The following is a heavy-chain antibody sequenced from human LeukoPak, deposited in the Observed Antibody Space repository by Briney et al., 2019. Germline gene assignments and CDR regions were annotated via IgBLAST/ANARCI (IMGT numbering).Heavy chain of an antibody. CDR2: ISSSSSYI. V-gene: IGHV3-21*01. J-gene: IGHJ4*02. D-gene: IGHD5-18*01. CDR3: ARDGRDTTMVTFDY. Sequence: KSGGSLRLSCAASGFTFSSYSMNWVRQAPGKGLDWVSSISSSSSYIYYADSVKGRFTISRDNAKNSLYLQMNSLRAEDTAVYYCARDGRDTTMVTFDYWGQGTLVTVSS. CDR1: GFTFSSYS.